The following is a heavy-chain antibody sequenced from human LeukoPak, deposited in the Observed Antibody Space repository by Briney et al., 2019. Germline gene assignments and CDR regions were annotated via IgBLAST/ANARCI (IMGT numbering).Heavy chain of an antibody. V-gene: IGHV1-2*02. CDR1: GYTFTGYY. J-gene: IGHJ3*02. Sequence: ASVKVSCKASGYTFTGYYMHWVRQAPGQGLEWMGWINPNSGGTNYARKFQGRVTMTRDTSISTAYMELSRMRSDDTAVYYCARDITMIVVVPGSDAFDIWGQGTMVTVSS. CDR2: INPNSGGT. CDR3: ARDITMIVVVPGSDAFDI. D-gene: IGHD3-22*01.